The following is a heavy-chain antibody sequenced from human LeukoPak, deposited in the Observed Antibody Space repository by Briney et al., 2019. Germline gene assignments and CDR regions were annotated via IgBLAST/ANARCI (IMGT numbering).Heavy chain of an antibody. CDR2: NYTSGST. J-gene: IGHJ4*02. V-gene: IGHV4-4*07. CDR3: ERASHLDS. Sequence: SDTLSLTCTVSVGPISGSYWSWLRQPAGRGLEWIGRNYTSGSTNYNPSLKSRVTMSLDTSKNQFSLKLSSVTSADTAVYHCERASHLDSWGQGTLVTVSS. CDR1: VGPISGSY.